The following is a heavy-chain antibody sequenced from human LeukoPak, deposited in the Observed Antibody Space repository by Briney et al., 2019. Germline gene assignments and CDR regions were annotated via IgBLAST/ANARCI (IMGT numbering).Heavy chain of an antibody. V-gene: IGHV1-46*01. D-gene: IGHD3-22*01. CDR1: GYTFTSYY. J-gene: IGHJ2*01. Sequence: ASVKVSCKASGYTFTSYYMHWVRQAPGQGLEWMGIINPSGGSTSYAQKFQGRVTMTRDTSTSTVYMELSSLRSEDTAVYYCARDYHDSSGYYFADDDSRDWYFDLWGRGTLVTVSS. CDR2: INPSGGST. CDR3: ARDYHDSSGYYFADDDSRDWYFDL.